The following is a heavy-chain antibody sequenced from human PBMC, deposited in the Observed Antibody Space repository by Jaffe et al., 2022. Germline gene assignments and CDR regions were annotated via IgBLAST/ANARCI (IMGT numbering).Heavy chain of an antibody. CDR1: GYTFTSYD. Sequence: QVQLVQSGAEVKKPGASVKVSCKASGYTFTSYDINWVRQATGQGLEWMGWMNPNSGNTGYAQKFQGRVTMTRNTSISTAYMELSSLRSEDTAVYYCARVNAEDYIWGSYRYNQNWFDPWGQGTLVTVSS. J-gene: IGHJ5*02. CDR3: ARVNAEDYIWGSYRYNQNWFDP. CDR2: MNPNSGNT. V-gene: IGHV1-8*01. D-gene: IGHD3-16*02.